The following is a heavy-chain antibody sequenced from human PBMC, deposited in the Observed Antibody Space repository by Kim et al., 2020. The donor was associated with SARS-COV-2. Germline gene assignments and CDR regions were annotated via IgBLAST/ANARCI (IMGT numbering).Heavy chain of an antibody. D-gene: IGHD6-19*01. CDR3: SRVKSGWYWEVTLFDR. V-gene: IGHV4-59*13. Sequence: SETLSLTCTVSGGSISSYYWSWIRQPPGKRLEWIGYIYYSGSTNYNPSLKSRVTISVDTSKNQFSLKLSSVTAADTAVYYCSRVKSGWYWEVTLFDRWG. CDR1: GGSISSYY. CDR2: IYYSGST. J-gene: IGHJ5*02.